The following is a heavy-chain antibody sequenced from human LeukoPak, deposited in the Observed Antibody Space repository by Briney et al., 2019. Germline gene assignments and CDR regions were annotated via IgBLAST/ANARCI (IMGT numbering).Heavy chain of an antibody. J-gene: IGHJ4*02. CDR1: GFTFSSYA. CDR2: VSGSGDST. D-gene: IGHD3-10*01. V-gene: IGHV3-23*01. CDR3: AKSYNYGSGSYYNHFDS. Sequence: PGGSLRLSCAASGFTFSSYAMSWVRQAPAKGLEWVSTVSGSGDSTYYADSVKGRFTPSRDNSKNTLSLQMNSLRAEDTALYYCAKSYNYGSGSYYNHFDSWGQGTLVTVSS.